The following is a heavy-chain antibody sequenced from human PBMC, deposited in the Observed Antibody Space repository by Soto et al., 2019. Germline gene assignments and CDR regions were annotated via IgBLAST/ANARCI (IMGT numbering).Heavy chain of an antibody. J-gene: IGHJ6*03. CDR2: ITYDGSNK. CDR1: GFTFSSYG. D-gene: IGHD3-3*01. CDR3: ATVSTIVGVVTAVGGYMDV. Sequence: GGSLRLSCAASGFTFSSYGMHWVRQAPGKGLEWVAVITYDGSNKYYADSVKGRFTITRDNSKNTLYLQMNSLRAEDTAVEYCATVSTIVGVVTAVGGYMDVWGKGTTVTVSS. V-gene: IGHV3-30*03.